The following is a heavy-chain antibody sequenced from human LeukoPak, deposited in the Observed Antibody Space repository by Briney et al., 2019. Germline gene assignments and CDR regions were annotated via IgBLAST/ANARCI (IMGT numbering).Heavy chain of an antibody. CDR2: VYYGGRT. J-gene: IGHJ3*02. CDR3: ARLLDNDSSGDPDTFDM. CDR1: GVSISGHY. V-gene: IGHV4-59*11. Sequence: PSETLSLTCTVSGVSISGHYWSWIRQPPGNGLEWIGFVYYGGRTRYNPSLHSRVTISADTSKNHLSLKLTSVTAADTAVYYCARLLDNDSSGDPDTFDMWGQGIKVTVSS. D-gene: IGHD3-22*01.